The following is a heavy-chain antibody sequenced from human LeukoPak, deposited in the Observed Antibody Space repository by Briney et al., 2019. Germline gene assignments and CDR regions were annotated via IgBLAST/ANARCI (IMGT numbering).Heavy chain of an antibody. Sequence: ASVKVSCKASGYTFTSYGISWVRQAPGQGLEWMGWISAYNGNTNYAQKLQGRVTMTTDTSTSTAYMELRSLRSDDTAVYYCARGSYDFWSAYYQYYFDYWGQGTLVTVSS. CDR2: ISAYNGNT. J-gene: IGHJ4*02. CDR1: GYTFTSYG. V-gene: IGHV1-18*01. CDR3: ARGSYDFWSAYYQYYFDY. D-gene: IGHD3-3*01.